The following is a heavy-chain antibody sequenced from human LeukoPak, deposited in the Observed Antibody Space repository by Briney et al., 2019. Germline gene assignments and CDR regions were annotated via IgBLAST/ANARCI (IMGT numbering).Heavy chain of an antibody. Sequence: PGGSLRLSCAASAINFTTNYMTWIRQAPGKGLEWVSLIYGDNAAYYAEPVRGRFIISRDSLKNTLFLQMNSLGAEDTAVYYCVSSTGQQFIPYDYWGHGTHVTVSS. CDR3: VSSTGQQFIPYDY. J-gene: IGHJ4*01. V-gene: IGHV3-66*02. CDR1: AINFTTNY. CDR2: IYGDNAA. D-gene: IGHD6-13*01.